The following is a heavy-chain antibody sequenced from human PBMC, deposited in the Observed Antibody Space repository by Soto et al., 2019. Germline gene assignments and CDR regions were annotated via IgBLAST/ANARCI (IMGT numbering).Heavy chain of an antibody. D-gene: IGHD2-15*01. V-gene: IGHV3-72*01. Sequence: GGSLRLSCTVSAVSEFTFSDQYMDWVRQAPGKGLEWVGRSRNRVNNFSTAYAASVQGRFTISRDESKNTVYLQMHSLKTDDTAVYYCAGVGPSAKRPDYWGQGTLVTVSS. J-gene: IGHJ4*02. CDR2: SRNRVNNFST. CDR3: AGVGPSAKRPDY. CDR1: EFTFSDQY.